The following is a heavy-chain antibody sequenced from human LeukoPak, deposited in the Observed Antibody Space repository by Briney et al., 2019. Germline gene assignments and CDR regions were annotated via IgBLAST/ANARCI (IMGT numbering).Heavy chain of an antibody. J-gene: IGHJ6*02. Sequence: SETLSLTCAVYGGSFSGYYWSWIRQPPGKGLEWIGELNHSGSTNYNPSLKSRVTISVDTSKNQFSLKLSSVTAADTAVYYCARVRGSSLVRGVNYGMDVWGQGTTVTVSS. D-gene: IGHD3-10*01. CDR2: LNHSGST. V-gene: IGHV4-34*01. CDR1: GGSFSGYY. CDR3: ARVRGSSLVRGVNYGMDV.